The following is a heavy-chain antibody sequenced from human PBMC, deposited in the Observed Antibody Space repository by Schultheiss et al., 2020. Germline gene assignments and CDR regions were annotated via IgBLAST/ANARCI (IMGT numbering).Heavy chain of an antibody. V-gene: IGHV4-59*02. D-gene: IGHD3-22*01. Sequence: SETLSLTCTVSGGSVSSYYWSWIRQPPGKGLEWIGEINHSGSTYYNPSLKSRVTISVDTSKNQFSLKLSSVTAADTAVYYCARDTHYYDSSGYSLDYWGQGTLVTVSS. J-gene: IGHJ4*02. CDR2: INHSGST. CDR1: GGSVSSYY. CDR3: ARDTHYYDSSGYSLDY.